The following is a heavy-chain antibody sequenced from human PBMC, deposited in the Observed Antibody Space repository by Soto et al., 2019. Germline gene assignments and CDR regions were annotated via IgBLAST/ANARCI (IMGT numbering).Heavy chain of an antibody. Sequence: QVQLQESGPGLVKPSETLSLTCTVSGGSISSYYWSWIRQPPGKGLEWIGYIYYSGSTNYNPSLKTRVTTPVDTSKNQFSLRLSSVTAADTAVYYCARGAERVAMPSGYWGQGTLVTVSS. D-gene: IGHD2-2*01. J-gene: IGHJ4*02. CDR3: ARGAERVAMPSGY. CDR2: IYYSGST. V-gene: IGHV4-59*01. CDR1: GGSISSYY.